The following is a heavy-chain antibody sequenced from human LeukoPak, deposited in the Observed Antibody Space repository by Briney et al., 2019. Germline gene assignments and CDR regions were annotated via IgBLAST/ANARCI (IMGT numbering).Heavy chain of an antibody. CDR2: IYYSGST. CDR1: GGSISSYY. J-gene: IGHJ5*02. Sequence: PSETLSLTCTVSGGSISSYYGSWIRQPPGKGLEWIGYIYYSGSTNYNPSLKSRVTISVDTSKNQFSLKLSSVTAADTAVYYCARGGNILAGYYTDLFDPWGQGTLVTVSS. D-gene: IGHD3-9*01. V-gene: IGHV4-59*01. CDR3: ARGGNILAGYYTDLFDP.